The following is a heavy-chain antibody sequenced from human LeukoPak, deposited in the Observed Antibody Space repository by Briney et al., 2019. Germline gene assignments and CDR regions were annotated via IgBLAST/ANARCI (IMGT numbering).Heavy chain of an antibody. J-gene: IGHJ4*02. CDR1: GYTFTGYY. Sequence: ASVKVSCKASGYTFTGYYMHWVRQAPGQGLEWMGWINPNSGGTNYAQKFQGRVTMTRDTSISTAYMELSRLRSDDTAVYYCAMRKSSGSYYKGEFDYWGQGTLVTVSS. CDR3: AMRKSSGSYYKGEFDY. V-gene: IGHV1-2*02. CDR2: INPNSGGT. D-gene: IGHD1-26*01.